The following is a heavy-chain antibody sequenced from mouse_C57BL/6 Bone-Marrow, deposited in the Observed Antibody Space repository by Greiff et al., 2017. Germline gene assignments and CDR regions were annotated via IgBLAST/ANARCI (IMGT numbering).Heavy chain of an antibody. D-gene: IGHD1-1*01. CDR3: ARHTTVVGDYFDY. CDR1: GYTFTSYW. Sequence: QVQLQQSGAELVKPGASVKLSCKASGYTFTSYWMHWVKQRPGQGLEWIGMIHPNSGSTNYNEKFKSKATLTVDKSSSTAYMQLSSLTSEDSAVYYCARHTTVVGDYFDYWGQGTTLTVSS. J-gene: IGHJ2*01. CDR2: IHPNSGST. V-gene: IGHV1-64*01.